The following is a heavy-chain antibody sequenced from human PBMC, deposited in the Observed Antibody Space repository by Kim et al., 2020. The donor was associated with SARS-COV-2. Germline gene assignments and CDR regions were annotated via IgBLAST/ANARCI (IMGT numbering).Heavy chain of an antibody. CDR3: ARVPFYYYDSSGYPPTFDY. Sequence: GGSLRLSCAASGFTFSSYWMSLVRQAPGKGLEWVANIKQDGSEKYYVDSVKGRFTISRDNAKNSLYLQMNSLRAEDTAVYYCARVPFYYYDSSGYPPTFDYWGQGTLVTVSS. CDR2: IKQDGSEK. V-gene: IGHV3-7*01. J-gene: IGHJ4*02. CDR1: GFTFSSYW. D-gene: IGHD3-22*01.